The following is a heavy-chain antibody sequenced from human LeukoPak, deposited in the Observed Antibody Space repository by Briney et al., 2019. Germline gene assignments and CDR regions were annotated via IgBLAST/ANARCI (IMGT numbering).Heavy chain of an antibody. CDR1: GFTFSNYN. Sequence: PGGSLRLSCAASGFTFSNYNMKWVRQAPGKGLEWVASISTSHNYIYYADSVTGRFTISRDNARNSLYLQMNSLRAEDTAVYYCAKKVIGNSFDYWGQGTLVTVSS. CDR2: ISTSHNYI. V-gene: IGHV3-21*01. D-gene: IGHD2-21*01. J-gene: IGHJ4*02. CDR3: AKKVIGNSFDY.